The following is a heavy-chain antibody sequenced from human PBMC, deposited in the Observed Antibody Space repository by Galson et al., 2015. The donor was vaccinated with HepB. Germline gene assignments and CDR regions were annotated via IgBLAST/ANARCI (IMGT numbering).Heavy chain of an antibody. V-gene: IGHV3-73*01. J-gene: IGHJ4*02. D-gene: IGHD5-12*01. CDR3: VRSGDFSGYSSR. CDR2: IRSKATNYAA. Sequence: SLRLSCAASEFTFSGSAIHWVRQASGKGPEWIGHIRSKATNYAALYVPSVKGRFTISRDDSRNMAYLHMRSLKTDDTAVYYCVRSGDFSGYSSRWGQGTLVTVSS. CDR1: EFTFSGSA.